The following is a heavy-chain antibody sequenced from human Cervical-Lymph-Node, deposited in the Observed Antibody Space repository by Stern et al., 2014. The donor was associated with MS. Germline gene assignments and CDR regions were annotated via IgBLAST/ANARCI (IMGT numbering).Heavy chain of an antibody. CDR1: GFPFSSFH. D-gene: IGHD3-16*01. CDR2: IWHDGSNE. Sequence: VQLVESGGGVVQPGRSLRLSCAASGFPFSSFHIHWVRQAPGKGLEWVAIIWHDGSNEHYADSVKGRFTVSRDNSNDTVYLQMNSLRAEDTAIYYCARDPNGYAYGLGDWGQGALVTVSS. V-gene: IGHV3-33*01. CDR3: ARDPNGYAYGLGD. J-gene: IGHJ4*02.